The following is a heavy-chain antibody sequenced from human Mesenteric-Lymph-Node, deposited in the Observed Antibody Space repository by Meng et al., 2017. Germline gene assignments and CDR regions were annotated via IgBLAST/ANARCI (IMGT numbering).Heavy chain of an antibody. Sequence: GESLKISCRGSGYIFTNYFIGWVRQLPGKGLEWMAIIYPGDSDTRYNPSFRGQVTISADRSISTVYLQWSSLRASDTAIYYCARRYYDGSDLGVDYWGQGTLVTVSS. CDR2: IYPGDSDT. D-gene: IGHD3-22*01. CDR3: ARRYYDGSDLGVDY. CDR1: GYIFTNYF. V-gene: IGHV5-51*01. J-gene: IGHJ4*02.